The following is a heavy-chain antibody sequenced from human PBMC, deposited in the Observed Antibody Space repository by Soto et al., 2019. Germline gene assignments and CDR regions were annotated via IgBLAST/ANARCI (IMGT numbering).Heavy chain of an antibody. D-gene: IGHD2-21*01. V-gene: IGHV3-21*06. CDR1: GFSFRSYS. J-gene: IGHJ5*02. CDR2: ITSSSAYI. CDR3: TRDIPRTSLDL. Sequence: GSLRLSCAASGFSFRSYSKAWFRQAPGKGREWLSSITSSSAYIYYADSVRGRFTISRDNAQNSVYLHVNNLRAEDTAVYYCTRDIPRTSLDLWGQGTLVTVSS.